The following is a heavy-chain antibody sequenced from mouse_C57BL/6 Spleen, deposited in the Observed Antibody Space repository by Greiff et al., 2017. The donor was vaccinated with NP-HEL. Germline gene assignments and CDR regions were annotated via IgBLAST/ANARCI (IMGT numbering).Heavy chain of an antibody. CDR1: GYTFTDYN. Sequence: EVKLQESGPELVKPGASVKMSCKASGYTFTDYNMHWVKQSHGKSLEWIGYINPNNGGTSYNQKFKGKATLTVNKSSSTAYMELRSLTSEDSAVYYCARDDYDLAWFAYWGQGTLVTVSA. J-gene: IGHJ3*01. CDR3: ARDDYDLAWFAY. D-gene: IGHD2-4*01. V-gene: IGHV1-22*01. CDR2: INPNNGGT.